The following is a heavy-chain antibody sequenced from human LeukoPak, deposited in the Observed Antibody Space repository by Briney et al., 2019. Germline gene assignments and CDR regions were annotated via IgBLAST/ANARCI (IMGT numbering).Heavy chain of an antibody. CDR2: ISSSSSYI. J-gene: IGHJ4*02. CDR1: GFTFSSFA. V-gene: IGHV3-21*01. D-gene: IGHD6-13*01. CDR3: ARDRPGDSSSWYGVIFDY. Sequence: GGSLRLSCAASGFTFSSFAMSWVRQAPGKGLEWVSSISSSSSYIYYADSVKGRFTISRDNAKNSLYLQMNSLRAEDTAVYYCARDRPGDSSSWYGVIFDYWGQGTLVTVSS.